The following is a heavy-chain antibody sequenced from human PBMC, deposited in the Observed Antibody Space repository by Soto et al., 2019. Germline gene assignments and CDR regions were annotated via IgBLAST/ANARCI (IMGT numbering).Heavy chain of an antibody. V-gene: IGHV3-30-3*01. Sequence: QVQLVESGGGVVQPGRPLRLSCAASGFTFSSYAMHWVRQAPGKGLEWVAVISYDGSNKYYADSVKGRFTISRDNSKNTLYLQMNSLRAEDTAVYYCARDGDYDWYYFDYWGQGTLVTVSS. D-gene: IGHD3-16*01. CDR1: GFTFSSYA. CDR3: ARDGDYDWYYFDY. J-gene: IGHJ4*02. CDR2: ISYDGSNK.